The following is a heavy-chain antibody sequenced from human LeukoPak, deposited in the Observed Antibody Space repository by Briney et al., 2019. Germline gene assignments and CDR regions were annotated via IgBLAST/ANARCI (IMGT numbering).Heavy chain of an antibody. Sequence: GASVKVSCKASGYTFTNYGLSWVRQAPGQGLEWMGWISAYNGNTNYAQKLQGRVTMTTDTSTSTAYMELRSLRSDDTAVYYCARDKGTYYYGSGSENDYWGQGTLVTVSS. CDR2: ISAYNGNT. D-gene: IGHD3-10*01. J-gene: IGHJ4*02. V-gene: IGHV1-18*01. CDR1: GYTFTNYG. CDR3: ARDKGTYYYGSGSENDY.